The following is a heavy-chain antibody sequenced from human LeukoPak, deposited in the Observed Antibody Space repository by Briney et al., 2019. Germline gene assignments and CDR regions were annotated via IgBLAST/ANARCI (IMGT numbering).Heavy chain of an antibody. CDR2: ISYDGSDE. CDR3: ARAVYSYGYFFDF. Sequence: GGSLRLSCAAAGFTFASYGMHWVRQAPGKGLEWVALISYDGSDEYLADSVKGRFTISRDNSKNTLYLQVNNLRPDDTAVYYCARAVYSYGYFFDFWGLGTLVIVSS. V-gene: IGHV3-30*03. D-gene: IGHD5-18*01. J-gene: IGHJ4*02. CDR1: GFTFASYG.